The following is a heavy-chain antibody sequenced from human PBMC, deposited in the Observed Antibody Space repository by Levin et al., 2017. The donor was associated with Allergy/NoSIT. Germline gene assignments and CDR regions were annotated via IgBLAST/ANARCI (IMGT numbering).Heavy chain of an antibody. Sequence: KTGGSLRLSCTVSGGSISSYYWSWIRQPPGKGLEWIGYIYYSGSTNYNPSLKSRVTISVDTSKNQFSLKLSSVTAADTAVYYCAAGSSSSDDAFDIWGQGTMVTVSS. V-gene: IGHV4-59*01. CDR3: AAGSSSSDDAFDI. CDR1: GGSISSYY. J-gene: IGHJ3*02. CDR2: IYYSGST. D-gene: IGHD6-13*01.